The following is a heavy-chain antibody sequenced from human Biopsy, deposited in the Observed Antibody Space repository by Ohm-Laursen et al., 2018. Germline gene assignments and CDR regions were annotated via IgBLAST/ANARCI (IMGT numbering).Heavy chain of an antibody. CDR2: ISTYIDKT. CDR3: ARVFCTSTTCYGLLDN. V-gene: IGHV1-18*01. Sequence: PSVKVSCKASGYTFTSYDISWVRQAPGQGLEWMGWISTYIDKTSYPPKLQDRVTMTADTSTNTAHMELRSLRSDDTAVYYCARVFCTSTTCYGLLDNWGQGAVVTVSS. J-gene: IGHJ4*02. CDR1: GYTFTSYD. D-gene: IGHD2/OR15-2a*01.